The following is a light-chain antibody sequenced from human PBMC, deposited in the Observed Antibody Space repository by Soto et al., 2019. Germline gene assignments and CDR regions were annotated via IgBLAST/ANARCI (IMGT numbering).Light chain of an antibody. Sequence: QSALTQPASXXXXXXXXXXISCTGTSSDVGSYNLVSWYQQHPGKAPKLMIYEGSKRPSGVSNRFSGSKSGNTASLTISGLQAEDEADYYCCSYAGSSTFVFGTGTKVTVL. CDR3: CSYAGSSTFV. CDR2: EGS. CDR1: SSDVGSYNL. V-gene: IGLV2-23*01. J-gene: IGLJ1*01.